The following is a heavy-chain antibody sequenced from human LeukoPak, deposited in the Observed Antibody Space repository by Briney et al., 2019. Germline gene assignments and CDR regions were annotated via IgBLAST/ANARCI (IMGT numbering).Heavy chain of an antibody. CDR3: AKSPPLHGWFGKEAPDY. CDR1: GFTFSSYA. D-gene: IGHD3-10*01. V-gene: IGHV3-23*01. CDR2: ISGSGGST. Sequence: KAGGSLRLSCAASGFTFSSYAMSWVRQAPGKGLEWVSAISGSGGSTYYADSVKGRFTISRDNSKNTLYLQMNSLRAEDTAVYYCAKSPPLHGWFGKEAPDYWGQGTLVTVSS. J-gene: IGHJ4*02.